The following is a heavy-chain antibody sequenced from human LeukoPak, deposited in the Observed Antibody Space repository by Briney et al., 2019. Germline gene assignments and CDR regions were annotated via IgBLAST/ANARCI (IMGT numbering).Heavy chain of an antibody. CDR2: ISSSGSTI. CDR3: ARDDSTEVFDY. Sequence: GRSLRLSCAASGFTFSDYYMSWIRQAPGKGLEWVSYISSSGSTIYYADSVKGRFTISRDNAKNSLYLQMNSLRAEDTAVYYCARDDSTEVFDYWGQGTLVTVSS. J-gene: IGHJ4*02. D-gene: IGHD1-14*01. CDR1: GFTFSDYY. V-gene: IGHV3-11*01.